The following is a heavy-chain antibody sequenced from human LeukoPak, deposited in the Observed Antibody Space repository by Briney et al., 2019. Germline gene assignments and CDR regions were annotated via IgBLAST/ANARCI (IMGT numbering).Heavy chain of an antibody. D-gene: IGHD6-13*01. CDR3: AKGYSSSLDY. Sequence: GGSLRLSCAASGFTFTSYAMTWVRQAPGKGLEWVSGISRSGDSTDYADSVKGRFTISRDNSKNTLYLQMNSLRAEDTAVYYCAKGYSSSLDYWGQGTLVTVSS. CDR1: GFTFTSYA. CDR2: ISRSGDST. J-gene: IGHJ4*02. V-gene: IGHV3-23*01.